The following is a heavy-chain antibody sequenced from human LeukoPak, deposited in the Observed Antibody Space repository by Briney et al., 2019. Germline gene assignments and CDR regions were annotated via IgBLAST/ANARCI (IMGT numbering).Heavy chain of an antibody. V-gene: IGHV4-38-2*02. CDR3: ASLGYRGFDY. CDR2: IYHSGTT. Sequence: SETLSLTCTVSGYSISSGYYWGWIRQPPGKGLEWIGSIYHSGTTYYNPSLKSRVTISVDTSKNQFSLRLSSVTAADTAVYYCASLGYRGFDYWGQGTLVTVSS. J-gene: IGHJ4*02. D-gene: IGHD5-18*01. CDR1: GYSISSGYY.